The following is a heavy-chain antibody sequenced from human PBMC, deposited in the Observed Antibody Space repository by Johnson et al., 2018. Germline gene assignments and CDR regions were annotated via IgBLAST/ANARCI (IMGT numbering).Heavy chain of an antibody. CDR3: ARDRGPTGIGYYSYYYMDI. CDR2: IYASGTT. J-gene: IGHJ6*03. Sequence: QVQLQESGPGLVKPSQTLSLTCTVSGGSISRGSSYWSWIRQPAGKGLEWIGRIYASGTTNYNPSLKSRVTISVDTSKNQFSLKLSSVTAADTAVYYCARDRGPTGIGYYSYYYMDIWGNGTTVTVSS. V-gene: IGHV4-61*02. D-gene: IGHD3-10*01. CDR1: GGSISRGSSY.